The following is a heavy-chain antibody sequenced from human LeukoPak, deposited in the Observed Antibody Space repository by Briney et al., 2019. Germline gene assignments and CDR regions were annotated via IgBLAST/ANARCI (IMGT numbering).Heavy chain of an antibody. CDR1: GFTFSSYT. V-gene: IGHV3-23*01. J-gene: IGHJ5*02. CDR3: AKDRYPAYPNWFDP. Sequence: GGSLRLSCAASGFTFSSYTMSWDRQAPGKGLEWVSAISGSGGSTYYADSVKGRFTISRDNSKNTLYLQMNSLRAEDTAVYYCAKDRYPAYPNWFDPWGQGTLVTVSS. CDR2: ISGSGGST. D-gene: IGHD3-16*01.